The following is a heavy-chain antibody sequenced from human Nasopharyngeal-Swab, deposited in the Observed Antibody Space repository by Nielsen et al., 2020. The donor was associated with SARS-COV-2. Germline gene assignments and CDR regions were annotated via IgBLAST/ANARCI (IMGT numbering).Heavy chain of an antibody. V-gene: IGHV3-48*01. J-gene: IGHJ3*02. CDR3: AKGSGYYYDSSGRPGAFDI. Sequence: VRQAPGKGLEWVSYISSSGSTIYYADSVKGRFTISRDNSKNTLYLQMNSLRAEDTAVYYCAKGSGYYYDSSGRPGAFDIWGQGTMVTVSS. CDR2: ISSSGSTI. D-gene: IGHD3-22*01.